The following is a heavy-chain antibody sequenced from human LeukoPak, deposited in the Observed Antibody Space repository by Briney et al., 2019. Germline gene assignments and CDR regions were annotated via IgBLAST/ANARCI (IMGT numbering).Heavy chain of an antibody. J-gene: IGHJ4*02. CDR2: IYYSGST. CDR1: GGSISSYY. V-gene: IGHV4-59*01. CDR3: ARGGRAGSLFAY. D-gene: IGHD6-19*01. Sequence: PSETLSLTCTVSGGSISSYYWSWIRQPPGKGLEWIGYIYYSGSTNYNPSLKSRVTISVDTSKNQFSLKLSSVTAADTAVYYCARGGRAGSLFAYWGQGTLVTVSS.